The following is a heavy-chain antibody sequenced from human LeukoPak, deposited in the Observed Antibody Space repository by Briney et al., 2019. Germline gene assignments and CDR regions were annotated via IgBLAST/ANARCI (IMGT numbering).Heavy chain of an antibody. CDR1: GFTFSSYA. V-gene: IGHV3-23*01. D-gene: IGHD6-19*01. Sequence: GGSLRLSCAASGFTFSSYAMSWVRQAPGKGLEWVSAISGSGGSTYYADSVKGRFTISRDNSKNTLYLRMNSMRAEDTAVYYCAREGAVAGTPPFDYWGQGTLVTVSS. J-gene: IGHJ4*02. CDR2: ISGSGGST. CDR3: AREGAVAGTPPFDY.